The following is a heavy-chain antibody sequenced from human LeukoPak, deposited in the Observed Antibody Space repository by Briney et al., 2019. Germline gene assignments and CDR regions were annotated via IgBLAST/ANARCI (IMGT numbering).Heavy chain of an antibody. CDR1: GFTFSSYE. CDR2: IKQDGSER. J-gene: IGHJ4*02. D-gene: IGHD3-10*01. CDR3: ARDLYGSGSYYMGRYFDY. V-gene: IGHV3-7*01. Sequence: PGGSLRLSCAASGFTFSSYEMNWVRQAPGKGLEWVANIKQDGSERYYVDSVKGRFTISRDNAKNSLYLQMNSLRAEDTAVYYCARDLYGSGSYYMGRYFDYWGQGTLVTVSS.